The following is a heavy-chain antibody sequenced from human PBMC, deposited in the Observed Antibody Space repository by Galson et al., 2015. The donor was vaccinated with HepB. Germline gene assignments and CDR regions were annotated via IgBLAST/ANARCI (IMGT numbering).Heavy chain of an antibody. J-gene: IGHJ1*01. D-gene: IGHD6-13*01. CDR3: ARGAIIAAAGTPEYFQH. V-gene: IGHV3-7*03. Sequence: SLRLSCAASGFTFSSYWMSWVRQAPGKGLEWVANIKQDGSEKYYVDSVKGRFTISRDNAKNSLYLQMNSLRAEDTAVYYCARGAIIAAAGTPEYFQHWGQGTLVTVSS. CDR1: GFTFSSYW. CDR2: IKQDGSEK.